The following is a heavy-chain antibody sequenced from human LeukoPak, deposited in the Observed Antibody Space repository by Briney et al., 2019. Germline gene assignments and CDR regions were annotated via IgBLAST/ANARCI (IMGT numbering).Heavy chain of an antibody. CDR1: GGTFSSYA. J-gene: IGHJ4*02. V-gene: IGHV1-69*04. CDR2: IIPILGMA. D-gene: IGHD3-9*01. Sequence: GASVKVSCKASGGTFSSYAISWVRQAPGQGLEWMGRIIPILGMANYAQKFQGRVTITADKSTSTAYMELSSLRSEDTAVYYCARGGLTGDFDYWGQGTLVTVSS. CDR3: ARGGLTGDFDY.